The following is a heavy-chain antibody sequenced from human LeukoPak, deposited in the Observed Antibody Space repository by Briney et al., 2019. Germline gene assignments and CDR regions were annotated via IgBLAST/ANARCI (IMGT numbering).Heavy chain of an antibody. D-gene: IGHD3-3*01. V-gene: IGHV1-2*02. CDR1: GYTFTGYY. Sequence: GASVKVSCKASGYTFTGYYMHWVRQAPGQGLEWMGWINPNSGGTNYAQKFQGRVTMTRDTSISAAYMELSRLRSDDTAVYYCARVDDFWSGYDVYWGQGTLVTVSS. CDR2: INPNSGGT. CDR3: ARVDDFWSGYDVY. J-gene: IGHJ4*02.